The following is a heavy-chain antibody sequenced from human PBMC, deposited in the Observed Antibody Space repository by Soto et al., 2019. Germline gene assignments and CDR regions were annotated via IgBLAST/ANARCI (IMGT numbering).Heavy chain of an antibody. V-gene: IGHV1-46*03. D-gene: IGHD2-2*01. Sequence: ASVKVSCKASGYTFTSYYMHWVRQAPGQGLEWMGIINPSGGSTSYAQKFQGRVTMTRDTSTSTVYMELSSLRSEDTAVYYCARATFIVVVPADIGYWGQGTLVTVSS. CDR2: INPSGGST. J-gene: IGHJ4*02. CDR1: GYTFTSYY. CDR3: ARATFIVVVPADIGY.